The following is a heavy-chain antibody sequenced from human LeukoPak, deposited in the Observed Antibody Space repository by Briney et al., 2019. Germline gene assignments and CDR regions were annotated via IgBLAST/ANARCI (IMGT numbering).Heavy chain of an antibody. CDR2: ISAYNGNT. Sequence: GASVKVSCKASGYTFTSYGISWVRQAPGQGLEWMGWISAYNGNTNYAQKLQGRVTMTTDTSTSTAYMELRSLRSDDTAVYYCATTPYYYDRGYFDYWGQEPWSPSPQ. CDR3: ATTPYYYDRGYFDY. D-gene: IGHD3-22*01. J-gene: IGHJ4*01. V-gene: IGHV1-18*01. CDR1: GYTFTSYG.